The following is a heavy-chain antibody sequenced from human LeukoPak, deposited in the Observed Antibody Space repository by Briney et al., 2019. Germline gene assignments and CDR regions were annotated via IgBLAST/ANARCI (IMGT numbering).Heavy chain of an antibody. V-gene: IGHV1-8*01. CDR3: ATTQGAAGDAFDI. Sequence: GASVKVSCKASGYTFTSYDINWVRQATGQGLEWMGWMNPNSGNTGYAQKFQGRVTMTRNTSISTAYMELSSLRSEDTAVYYCATTQGAAGDAFDIWGQGTMVTVSS. CDR1: GYTFTSYD. D-gene: IGHD6-13*01. CDR2: MNPNSGNT. J-gene: IGHJ3*02.